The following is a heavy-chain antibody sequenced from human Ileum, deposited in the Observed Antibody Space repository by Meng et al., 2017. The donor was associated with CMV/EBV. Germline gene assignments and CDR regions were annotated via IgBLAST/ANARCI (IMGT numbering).Heavy chain of an antibody. CDR1: GFTFSASW. D-gene: IGHD3-3*01. CDR3: GGGDGFIGVD. CDR2: INHDTSER. J-gene: IGHJ4*02. Sequence: GESLKISCEGSGFTFSASWMSWVRKAPGKGLEWVANINHDTSERYYLDSVKGRFTISRDNAKNSLFLQMNSLRSEDTAVYYCGGGDGFIGVDWGQGTLVTVSS. V-gene: IGHV3-7*04.